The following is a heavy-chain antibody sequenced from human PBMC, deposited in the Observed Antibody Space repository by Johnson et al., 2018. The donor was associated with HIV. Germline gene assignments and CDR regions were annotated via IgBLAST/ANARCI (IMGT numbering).Heavy chain of an antibody. D-gene: IGHD4-23*01. CDR1: GFTFSSYA. CDR3: ARERGYFGNPAFDI. CDR2: LSYDGSNK. Sequence: VESGGDVVQPGRSLRLSCTASGFTFSSYALHWVRQAPGKGLEWVAVLSYDGSNKFYADSVKGRFTISRDNSKNTLYLQMNSLRTEDTAMYYCARERGYFGNPAFDIWGQGTMVTVSS. J-gene: IGHJ3*02. V-gene: IGHV3-30-3*01.